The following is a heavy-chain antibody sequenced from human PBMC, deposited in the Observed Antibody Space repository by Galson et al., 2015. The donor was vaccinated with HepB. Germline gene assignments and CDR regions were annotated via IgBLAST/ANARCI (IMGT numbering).Heavy chain of an antibody. D-gene: IGHD6-13*01. CDR3: AKDGHSGLGSWYWKSLLDGNDY. Sequence: SLRLSCAASGFTFSSYGMHWVRQAPGKGLEWVAVISYDGSNKYYADSVKGRFTISRDNSKNTLYLQMNSLRAEDTAVYYCAKDGHSGLGSWYWKSLLDGNDYWGQGTLVTVSS. V-gene: IGHV3-30*18. CDR1: GFTFSSYG. J-gene: IGHJ4*02. CDR2: ISYDGSNK.